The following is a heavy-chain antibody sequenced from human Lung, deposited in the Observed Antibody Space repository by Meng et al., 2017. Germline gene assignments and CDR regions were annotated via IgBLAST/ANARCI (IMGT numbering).Heavy chain of an antibody. D-gene: IGHD1-26*01. J-gene: IGHJ4*02. CDR2: ITSSSGYR. Sequence: GESLKISCEASGFHFSRHTMNWVRQAPGKGLEWVSFITSSSGYRHYADSVKGRFSIPRDNAKNSLYLQMNSLRVEDTADYYCAGLPDDREYWGQGTLVTVSS. V-gene: IGHV3-21*06. CDR1: GFHFSRHT. CDR3: AGLPDDREY.